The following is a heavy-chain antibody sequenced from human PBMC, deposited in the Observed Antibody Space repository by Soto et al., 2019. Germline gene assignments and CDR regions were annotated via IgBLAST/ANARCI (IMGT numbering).Heavy chain of an antibody. CDR2: IYYSGST. D-gene: IGHD3-22*01. CDR1: GGSISSYY. Sequence: QVQLQESGPGLVKPSETLSLTCTVSGGSISSYYWSWIRQPPGKGLEWIGYIYYSGSTNYNPSLKSRVTISVDTSKNQFSQKLSSVTAADTAVYYCARDPTYYYDSSGHAFDIWGQGTMVTVSS. J-gene: IGHJ3*02. V-gene: IGHV4-59*01. CDR3: ARDPTYYYDSSGHAFDI.